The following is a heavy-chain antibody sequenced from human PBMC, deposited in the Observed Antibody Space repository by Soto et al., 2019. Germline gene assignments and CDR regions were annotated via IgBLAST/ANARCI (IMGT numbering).Heavy chain of an antibody. J-gene: IGHJ4*02. CDR3: ARQSPQRTFDY. CDR2: INHRGSI. Sequence: SETLSLTCAVYGGSFSGYYWSWIRQPPGKGLEWIGQINHRGSINYNPSLKSRLTISVDTSKNQFSLKLSSVTAADTAVYYCARQSPQRTFDYWGQGTLVTVSS. V-gene: IGHV4-34*01. CDR1: GGSFSGYY.